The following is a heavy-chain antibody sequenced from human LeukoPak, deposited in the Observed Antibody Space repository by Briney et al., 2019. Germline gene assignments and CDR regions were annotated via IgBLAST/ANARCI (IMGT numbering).Heavy chain of an antibody. CDR1: GFTFDDYA. Sequence: GGSLRLSCAASGFTFDDYAMHWVRQAPGKGLEWVSGISWNSGSICYADSVKGRFTISRDNAKNSLYLQMNSLRAEDTALYYCAKDRRGYSYVFDYWGQGTLVTVSS. V-gene: IGHV3-9*01. CDR2: ISWNSGSI. D-gene: IGHD5-18*01. J-gene: IGHJ4*02. CDR3: AKDRRGYSYVFDY.